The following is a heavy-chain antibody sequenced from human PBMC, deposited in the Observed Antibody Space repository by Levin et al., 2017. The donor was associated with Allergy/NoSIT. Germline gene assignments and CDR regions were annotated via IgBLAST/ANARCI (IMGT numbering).Heavy chain of an antibody. Sequence: GESLKISCAASGFTFSSYGMHWVRQAPGKGLEWVAVISDDGSNKYYADSVKGRFTISRDNSKNTLYLQMNSLRAEDTAVYYCARGVRYFDWLSSVFVYYMDVWGKGTTVTVSS. CDR3: ARGVRYFDWLSSVFVYYMDV. J-gene: IGHJ6*03. CDR1: GFTFSSYG. D-gene: IGHD3-9*01. V-gene: IGHV3-30*03. CDR2: ISDDGSNK.